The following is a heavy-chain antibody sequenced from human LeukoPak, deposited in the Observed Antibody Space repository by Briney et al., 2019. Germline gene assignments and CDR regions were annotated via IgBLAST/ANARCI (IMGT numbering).Heavy chain of an antibody. CDR3: ATPPGDWGSDYYFDY. CDR1: VYTRTELS. D-gene: IGHD7-27*01. CDR2: FDPEDGET. V-gene: IGHV1-24*01. J-gene: IGHJ4*02. Sequence: ASVKVSCKVSVYTRTELSMHCVRQAPGKGLGWMGGFDPEDGETIYAQKFQGRVTMTEDTSTDTAYMELSSLRSEDTAVYYCATPPGDWGSDYYFDYWGQGTLVTVSS.